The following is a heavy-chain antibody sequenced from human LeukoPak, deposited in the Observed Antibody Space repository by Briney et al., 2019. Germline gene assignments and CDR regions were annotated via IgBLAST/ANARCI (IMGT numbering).Heavy chain of an antibody. CDR2: IKQDGSEK. V-gene: IGHV3-7*04. J-gene: IGHJ4*02. CDR1: GFTFSRFW. Sequence: GGSLRLSCAASGFTFSRFWMSWVRQAPGKGLEWVANIKQDGSEKYYVDSVKGRFTISRDNAKNSLYLQMNCLTAEDTAVFYCARDGTYTDYDPDFDIWGQGTLVTVSS. D-gene: IGHD5-12*01. CDR3: ARDGTYTDYDPDFDI.